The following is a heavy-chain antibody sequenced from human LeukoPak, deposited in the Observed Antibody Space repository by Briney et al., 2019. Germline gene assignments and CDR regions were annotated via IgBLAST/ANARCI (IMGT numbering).Heavy chain of an antibody. CDR2: ISYDGSNK. J-gene: IGHJ6*02. V-gene: IGHV3-30*18. D-gene: IGHD5-18*01. Sequence: GGSLRLSCAASGFTFSSYAMSWVRQAPGKGLEWVAVISYDGSNKYYADSVKGRFTISRDNSKNTLYLQMNSLRAEDTAVYYCAKHRGYSYGSLGMDVWGQGTTVTVSS. CDR1: GFTFSSYA. CDR3: AKHRGYSYGSLGMDV.